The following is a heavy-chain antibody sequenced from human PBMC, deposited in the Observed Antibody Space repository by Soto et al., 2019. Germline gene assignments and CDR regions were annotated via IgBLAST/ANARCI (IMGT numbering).Heavy chain of an antibody. D-gene: IGHD2-21*01. J-gene: IGHJ6*02. CDR1: GGSFSGYY. V-gene: IGHV4-34*01. CDR2: INHSGST. CDR3: ARGQNRGYYYGMDV. Sequence: SETLSLTCAVYGGSFSGYYWSWIRQPPGKGLEWIGEINHSGSTNYNPSLKSRVTISVDTSKNQFSLKLSSVTAADTAVYYCARGQNRGYYYGMDVWGQGTTVTVSS.